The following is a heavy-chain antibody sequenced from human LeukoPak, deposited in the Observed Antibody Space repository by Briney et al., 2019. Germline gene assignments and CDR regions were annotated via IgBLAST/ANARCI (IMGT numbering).Heavy chain of an antibody. D-gene: IGHD2-2*02. CDR1: GFTFSSYA. Sequence: GGSLRLSCAASGFTFSSYAMHWVRQAPGKGLEWVAVISYDGSNKYYADSVKGRFTISRDNSKNTLYLQMNSLRAEDTAVYYCARDPTFRVVVPAAISPHFDYWGQGTLVTVSS. CDR3: ARDPTFRVVVPAAISPHFDY. J-gene: IGHJ4*02. V-gene: IGHV3-30*01. CDR2: ISYDGSNK.